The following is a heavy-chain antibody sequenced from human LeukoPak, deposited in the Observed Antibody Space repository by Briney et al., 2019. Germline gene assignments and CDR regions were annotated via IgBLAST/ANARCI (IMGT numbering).Heavy chain of an antibody. V-gene: IGHV3-21*01. CDR3: ARDLLFYYDSSGYYPFDY. J-gene: IGHJ4*02. CDR2: ISSSSSYI. CDR1: GFTFSSYS. Sequence: GGSLRLSCAASGFTFSSYSMNWVRQAPGKGLEWVSSISSSSSYIYYADSVKGRFTISRDNAKNSLYLQMNSLRAEDTAVYYCARDLLFYYDSSGYYPFDYWGQGSLVTVSS. D-gene: IGHD3-22*01.